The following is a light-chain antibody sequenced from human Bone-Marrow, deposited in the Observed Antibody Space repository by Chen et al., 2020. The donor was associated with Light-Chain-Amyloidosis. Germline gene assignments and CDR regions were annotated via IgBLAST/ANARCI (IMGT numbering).Light chain of an antibody. CDR2: RDT. CDR1: DLPTKY. V-gene: IGLV3-25*03. Sequence: SYELTRPPSVSVSPGQTARITCSGDDLPTKYAYWYQQKPGQAPVLVIHRDTERPSGISERFSGSSSGTTATLTISGVQAEDGADYHCQSADSSGTYEVIFGGGTKLTVL. J-gene: IGLJ2*01. CDR3: QSADSSGTYEVI.